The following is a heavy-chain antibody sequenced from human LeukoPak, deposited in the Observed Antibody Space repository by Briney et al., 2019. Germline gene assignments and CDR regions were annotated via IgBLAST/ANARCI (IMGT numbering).Heavy chain of an antibody. J-gene: IGHJ4*02. CDR3: STDSLLLNY. V-gene: IGHV3-30*03. D-gene: IGHD2-15*01. CDR2: ISSDGRDT. CDR1: GFTFSTYA. Sequence: GRSLRLSCAASGFTFSTYAMHWVRQAPGKGLEWVAVISSDGRDTHYADSVKGRFTISRDNSQNTLYLQMNSLKTEDTGVYYCSTDSLLLNYWGQGTLVTVSS.